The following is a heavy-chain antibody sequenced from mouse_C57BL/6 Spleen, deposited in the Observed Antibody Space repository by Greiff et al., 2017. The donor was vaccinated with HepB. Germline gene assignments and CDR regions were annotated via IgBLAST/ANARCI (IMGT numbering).Heavy chain of an antibody. D-gene: IGHD1-1*01. CDR3: AKHYYGSSYYLDY. V-gene: IGHV5-17*01. CDR1: GFTFSDYG. Sequence: DVQLVESGGGLVKPGGSLKLSCAASGFTFSDYGMHWVRQAPEKGLEWVAYISSGSSTIYYADTVKGRFTISRDNAKNTLFLQMTSLRSEDTAMYYCAKHYYGSSYYLDYWGQGTTLTVSS. CDR2: ISSGSSTI. J-gene: IGHJ2*01.